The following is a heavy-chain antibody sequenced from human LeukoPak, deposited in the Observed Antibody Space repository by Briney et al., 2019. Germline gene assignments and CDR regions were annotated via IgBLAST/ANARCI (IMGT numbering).Heavy chain of an antibody. Sequence: SETLSLTCTVSGYSISSGYYWSWIRQPPGKGLEWIGYIFYSGRTNYNPSLKSRLTMSLDTSKNQFSLKLTSVTAADTAVYYCAREHVDTAMVLDAFDIWGQGTMVTVSS. V-gene: IGHV4-38-2*02. D-gene: IGHD5-18*01. CDR2: IFYSGRT. CDR1: GYSISSGYY. J-gene: IGHJ3*02. CDR3: AREHVDTAMVLDAFDI.